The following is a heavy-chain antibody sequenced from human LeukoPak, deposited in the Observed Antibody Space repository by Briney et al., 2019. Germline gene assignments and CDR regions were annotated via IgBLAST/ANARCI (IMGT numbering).Heavy chain of an antibody. CDR1: GFTFSSYS. CDR2: ISSSSTYI. CDR3: SSRRGCSYGYYFDY. V-gene: IGHV3-21*04. J-gene: IGHJ4*02. D-gene: IGHD5-18*01. Sequence: GGSLRLSCAASGFTFSSYSMSWVRQAPGKGLEWVSSISSSSTYIYYADSMKGRFTISRDNSKNTLYLQMNSLRAEDTAVYYCSSRRGCSYGYYFDYWGQGTLVTVSS.